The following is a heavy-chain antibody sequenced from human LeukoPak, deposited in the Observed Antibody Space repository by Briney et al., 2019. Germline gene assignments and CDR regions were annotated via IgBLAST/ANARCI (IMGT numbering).Heavy chain of an antibody. CDR1: GYTFTGYY. CDR3: AWGLSVGSYYYYGMDV. V-gene: IGHV1-2*06. D-gene: IGHD7-27*01. J-gene: IGHJ6*02. CDR2: INPNSGGT. Sequence: ASVKVSCKASGYTFTGYYMHWVRQAPGQGLEWMGRINPNSGGTNYAQKFQGRVTMTRDTSISTAYMELSSLRSEDTAVYYCAWGLSVGSYYYYGMDVWGQGTTVTVSS.